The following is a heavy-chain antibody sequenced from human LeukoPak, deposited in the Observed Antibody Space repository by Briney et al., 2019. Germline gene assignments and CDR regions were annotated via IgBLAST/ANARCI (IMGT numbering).Heavy chain of an antibody. J-gene: IGHJ4*02. CDR3: AREGSDY. CDR2: MNPNSGNT. Sequence: GASGKVSCKASGYTFTSYDINWVRQATGQGLEWMGYMNPNSGNTGYAQKFQGRVTITTNTSTSTAYMELSSLRSDDTAVYYCAREGSDYWGQGTLVTVSS. CDR1: GYTFTSYD. V-gene: IGHV1-8*03.